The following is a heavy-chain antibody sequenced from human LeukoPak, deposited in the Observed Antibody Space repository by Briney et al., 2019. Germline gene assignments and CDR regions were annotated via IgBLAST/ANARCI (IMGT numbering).Heavy chain of an antibody. D-gene: IGHD3-22*01. CDR3: AREPSSGYVDDAFDI. V-gene: IGHV4-4*09. CDR2: IYTSGST. Sequence: SETLSLTCTVSGGSISSYYWSWIRQPPGKGLEWIGYIYTSGSTNYNPSLKSRVTISVDTSKNQFSLKLSSVTAADTAVYYRAREPSSGYVDDAFDIWGQGTMVTVSS. J-gene: IGHJ3*02. CDR1: GGSISSYY.